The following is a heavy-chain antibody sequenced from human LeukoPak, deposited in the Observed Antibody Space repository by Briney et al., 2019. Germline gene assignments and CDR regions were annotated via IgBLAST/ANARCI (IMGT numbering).Heavy chain of an antibody. CDR2: INPSGGST. CDR1: GYTFTGYY. CDR3: ARDRYYYDSSGYIRGISFDY. Sequence: ASVKDTCKASGYTFTGYYMHWVRQAPGQGLEWMGIINPSGGSTSYAQKFQGRVTMTRDTSTTTIYMELSSLRSEDTAVYYCARDRYYYDSSGYIRGISFDYWGQGTQVTVSS. J-gene: IGHJ4*02. D-gene: IGHD3-22*01. V-gene: IGHV1-46*01.